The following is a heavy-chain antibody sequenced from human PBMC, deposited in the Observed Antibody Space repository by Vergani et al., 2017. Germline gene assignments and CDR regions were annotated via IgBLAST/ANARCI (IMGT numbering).Heavy chain of an antibody. CDR3: ARDWTGNYYDSSGSQGDAFDI. CDR2: IFYSGST. CDR1: GGSISSYY. V-gene: IGHV4-59*12. Sequence: QVQLQESGPGLVKPSETLSLTCTVSGGSISSYYWSWIRQPPGKGLEWIGYIFYSGSTNYNPSLKSRLTISVDTSKNQFFLKLRSVTAADTAVYYCARDWTGNYYDSSGSQGDAFDIWGQGTMVTVSS. J-gene: IGHJ3*02. D-gene: IGHD3-22*01.